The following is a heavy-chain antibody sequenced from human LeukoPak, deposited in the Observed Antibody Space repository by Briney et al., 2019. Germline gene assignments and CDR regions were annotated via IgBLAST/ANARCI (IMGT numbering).Heavy chain of an antibody. CDR3: ARDSYGLDV. Sequence: AAGSLRLSCAASGFSFSSYAIYGVRQAPGKGLEWVAVIWSDGNNKYYSDSVKGRFTISRDNSNNTLYLQMNSLRAEDTAVYYCARDSYGLDVWGQGTTVTVSS. CDR2: IWSDGNNK. CDR1: GFSFSSYA. V-gene: IGHV3-33*07. J-gene: IGHJ6*02.